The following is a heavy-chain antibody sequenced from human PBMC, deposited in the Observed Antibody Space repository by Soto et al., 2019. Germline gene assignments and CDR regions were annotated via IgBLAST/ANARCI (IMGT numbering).Heavy chain of an antibody. D-gene: IGHD2-2*01. CDR3: AREVCSTTTCYGYYYGMDV. CDR2: IYHSGST. J-gene: IGHJ6*02. CDR1: AGSISSSYW. V-gene: IGHV4-4*02. Sequence: ASETLFLTCVVSAGSISSSYWWSWVRQPPGKGLEWIGEIYHSGSTNYNPSLKSRVTISVDKSKNQFSLKLTSVTAADTALYYCAREVCSTTTCYGYYYGMDVWGQGTTVT.